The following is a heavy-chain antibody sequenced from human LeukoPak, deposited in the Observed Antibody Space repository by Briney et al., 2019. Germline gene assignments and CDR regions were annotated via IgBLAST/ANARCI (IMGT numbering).Heavy chain of an antibody. D-gene: IGHD2-2*01. Sequence: GASVKVSCKASGYTFTSYGISWVRQAPGQGLEWMGWISAYNGNTNYAQKLQGRVTMTTDTSTSTAYMELRSLRSDDTAVYYCARGEYCSSISCYELYYFDYCGQGTLVTVSS. CDR3: ARGEYCSSISCYELYYFDY. J-gene: IGHJ4*02. CDR2: ISAYNGNT. CDR1: GYTFTSYG. V-gene: IGHV1-18*01.